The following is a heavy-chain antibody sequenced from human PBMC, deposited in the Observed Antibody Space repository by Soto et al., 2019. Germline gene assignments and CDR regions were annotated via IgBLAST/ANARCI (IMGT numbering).Heavy chain of an antibody. Sequence: QVQLVQSGAEVKKPGSSVKVSCKASGGTFSSYAISWVRQAPGQGLEWMGGIIPIFGTANYAQKFQGRVTITADESTSTAYMELSRLRSEDTAVYYCARIVSGETRLGNSSGIWGQGTMVTVSS. CDR2: IIPIFGTA. J-gene: IGHJ3*02. CDR1: GGTFSSYA. D-gene: IGHD3-16*02. V-gene: IGHV1-69*12. CDR3: ARIVSGETRLGNSSGI.